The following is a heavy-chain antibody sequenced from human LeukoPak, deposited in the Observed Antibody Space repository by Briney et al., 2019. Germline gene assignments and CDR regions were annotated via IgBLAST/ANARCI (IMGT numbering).Heavy chain of an antibody. J-gene: IGHJ4*02. V-gene: IGHV3-23*01. CDR1: GFTFSSYA. Sequence: GGSLRLSCAASGFTFSSYAMRWVRQAPGKGLGWVSAISGSGGSTYYEDSVKGRFTISRDNSKNTLYLQMNSLRAEDTAVYYCAKDTRITMVRGMGYWGQGTLVTVSS. CDR2: ISGSGGST. CDR3: AKDTRITMVRGMGY. D-gene: IGHD3-10*01.